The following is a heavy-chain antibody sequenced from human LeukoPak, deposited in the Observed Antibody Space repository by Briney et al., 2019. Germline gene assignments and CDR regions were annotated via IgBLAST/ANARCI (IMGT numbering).Heavy chain of an antibody. J-gene: IGHJ4*02. CDR1: GGTFSSYA. CDR2: IIPIFGTA. V-gene: IGHV1-69*05. Sequence: SVKVSCKAFGGTFSSYAISWVRQAPGQGLEWMERIIPIFGTANYAQKFQGRVTITTDESTSTAYMELSSLRSEDTAVYYCARVSYYYGSEAPYYFDYWGQGTLVTVSS. CDR3: ARVSYYYGSEAPYYFDY. D-gene: IGHD3-10*01.